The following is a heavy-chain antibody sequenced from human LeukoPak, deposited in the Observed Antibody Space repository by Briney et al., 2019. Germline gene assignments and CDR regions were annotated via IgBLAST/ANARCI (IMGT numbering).Heavy chain of an antibody. D-gene: IGHD6-13*01. CDR1: GFRFSSYG. CDR2: IHYDGGNK. CDR3: AKDPKYEPRSSSWYSGD. J-gene: IGHJ4*02. V-gene: IGHV3-30*02. Sequence: PGGSLRLSCAASGFRFSSYGMHWVRQAPGKGLEWVAFIHYDGGNKYYADSVKGRFTISRDNSKNTLYVQINNLRAEDTAVYCCAKDPKYEPRSSSWYSGDWGQGTLVTVSS.